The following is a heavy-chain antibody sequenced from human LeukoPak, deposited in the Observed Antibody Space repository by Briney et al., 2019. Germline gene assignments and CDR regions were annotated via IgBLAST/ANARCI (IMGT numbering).Heavy chain of an antibody. CDR3: AREHIVVVPAAITGYYGMDV. D-gene: IGHD2-2*01. Sequence: PGASLRLSCAASGFTFSDYYMSWIRQAPGKGLEWVSYISSSGSTIYYADSVKGRFTISRDNAKNSLYLQMNSLRAEDTAVYYCAREHIVVVPAAITGYYGMDVWGQGTTVTVSS. V-gene: IGHV3-11*01. J-gene: IGHJ6*02. CDR2: ISSSGSTI. CDR1: GFTFSDYY.